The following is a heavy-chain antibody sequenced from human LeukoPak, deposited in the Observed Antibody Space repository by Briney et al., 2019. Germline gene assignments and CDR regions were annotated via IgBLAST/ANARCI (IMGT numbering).Heavy chain of an antibody. CDR3: ARDYGQFDY. CDR1: GGTFSSYA. CDR2: IIPILGIA. Sequence: GASVKVTCKASGGTFSSYAISWVRQAPGQGLEWMGRIIPILGIANYAQKFQGRVTITADKSTSTAYMELSSLRSEDTAVYYCARDYGQFDYWGQGTLVTVSS. J-gene: IGHJ4*02. V-gene: IGHV1-69*04. D-gene: IGHD3-16*01.